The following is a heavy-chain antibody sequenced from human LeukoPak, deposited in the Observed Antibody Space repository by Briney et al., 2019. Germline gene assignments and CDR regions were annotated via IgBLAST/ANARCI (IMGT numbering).Heavy chain of an antibody. D-gene: IGHD3-22*01. CDR2: IYYSGST. J-gene: IGHJ4*02. CDR1: GGSISSYY. CDR3: ARSYYYDSSGYFGPYFDY. V-gene: IGHV4-59*01. Sequence: SETLSLTCTVSGGSISSYYWSWIRQPPGKGLEWIGYIYYSGSTNYNPSLKSRVTISVDTSKNQFSLKLSSVTAADTAAYYCARSYYYDSSGYFGPYFDYWGQGTLVTVSS.